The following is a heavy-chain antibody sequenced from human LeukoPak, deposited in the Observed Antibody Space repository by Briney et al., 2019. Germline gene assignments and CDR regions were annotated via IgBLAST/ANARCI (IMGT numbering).Heavy chain of an antibody. CDR2: ISGSGGST. Sequence: GGSLRLSCAASGFTFSSYAMSWVRQAPGKGLEWVSAISGSGGSTYYADSVKGRFTISRDNSKNSLYLQMNSLRTEDTALYYCAVPLTLYYYGMDVWGQGTTVTVSS. CDR1: GFTFSSYA. V-gene: IGHV3-23*01. CDR3: AVPLTLYYYGMDV. J-gene: IGHJ6*02. D-gene: IGHD4-23*01.